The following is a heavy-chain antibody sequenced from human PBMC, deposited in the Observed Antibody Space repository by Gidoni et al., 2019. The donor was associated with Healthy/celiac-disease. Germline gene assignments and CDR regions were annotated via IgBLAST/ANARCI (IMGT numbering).Heavy chain of an antibody. CDR2: IYSGGST. J-gene: IGHJ4*02. Sequence: EVQLVESGGGLVQPGGSLRLSCAASGFTVSSNYMSWCRHAPGKGLEWVAVIYSGGSTDYADSVKGRFTISRHNSKNTLYRQMNSLRAEDTAVYYCAREYRNWGQGTLVTVSS. CDR3: AREYRN. CDR1: GFTVSSNY. V-gene: IGHV3-53*04. D-gene: IGHD5-18*01.